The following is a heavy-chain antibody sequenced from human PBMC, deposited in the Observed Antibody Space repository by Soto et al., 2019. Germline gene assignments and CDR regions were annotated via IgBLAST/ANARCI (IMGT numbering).Heavy chain of an antibody. Sequence: PSETLSLTCAVYGGSFSGYYWSWIRQPPGKGLEWIGEINHSGSTNYHPSLKSRVTISVDTSKNQVSLKLSSVTAADTAVYYCARGRRAVAGTQFDYWGQGTLVTVSS. CDR3: ARGRRAVAGTQFDY. J-gene: IGHJ4*02. V-gene: IGHV4-34*01. CDR1: GGSFSGYY. D-gene: IGHD6-19*01. CDR2: INHSGST.